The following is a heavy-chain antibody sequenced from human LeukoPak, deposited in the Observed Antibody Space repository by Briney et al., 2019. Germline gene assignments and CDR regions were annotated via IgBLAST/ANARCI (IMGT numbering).Heavy chain of an antibody. D-gene: IGHD1-1*01. Sequence: SETLSLTCAVYGGSFSGYYWSWIRQPPGKGLEWIGEINHSGSTNYNPSLKSRVTISVDTSKNQFSLKLSSVTAADTAVYYCARGHKVNERYFDYWGQGTLVTVSS. CDR2: INHSGST. J-gene: IGHJ4*02. V-gene: IGHV4-34*01. CDR1: GGSFSGYY. CDR3: ARGHKVNERYFDY.